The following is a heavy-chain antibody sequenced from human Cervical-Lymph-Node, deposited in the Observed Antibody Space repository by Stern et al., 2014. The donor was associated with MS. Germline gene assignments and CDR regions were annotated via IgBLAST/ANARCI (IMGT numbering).Heavy chain of an antibody. V-gene: IGHV3-30*04. J-gene: IGHJ6*02. D-gene: IGHD4-23*01. CDR2: ISYDGTNK. Sequence: VQLVESGGGVVQPGTSLRLSCEASGFTFISYAMHWVRQAPGKGLEWVAIISYDGTNKYYADSVKGRFTISRDDSQNTLYLQMNSLRADDTAVYYCASSTVAANFYYYGMDVWGQGTTVTVSS. CDR1: GFTFISYA. CDR3: ASSTVAANFYYYGMDV.